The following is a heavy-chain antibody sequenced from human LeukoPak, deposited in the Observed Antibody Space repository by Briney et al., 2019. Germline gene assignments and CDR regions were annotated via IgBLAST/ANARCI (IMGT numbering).Heavy chain of an antibody. CDR1: GYSISSGYY. V-gene: IGHV4-38-2*01. CDR2: IYHSGST. J-gene: IGHJ4*02. CDR3: ARQGYSSSWPLFDY. D-gene: IGHD6-13*01. Sequence: PSETLSLTCAVSGYSISSGYYWGWIRQPPGKGLEWIGSIYHSGSTYYNPSLKSRVTISVDTSKNQFSLKLSSVTAADTAVYYCARQGYSSSWPLFDYWGQGTLVTVSS.